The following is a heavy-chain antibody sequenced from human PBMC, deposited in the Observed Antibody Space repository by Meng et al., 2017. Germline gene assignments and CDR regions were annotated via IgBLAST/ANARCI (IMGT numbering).Heavy chain of an antibody. Sequence: QVQLQESGPGLVKPSETLSLTCTGSGGSISSYYWSWIRQPPGKGLEWIGYIYYSGSTNYNPSLKSRVTISVDTSKNQFSLKLSSVTAADTAVYYCARGDYSSSWYGNYWGQGTLVTVSS. D-gene: IGHD6-13*01. J-gene: IGHJ4*02. CDR1: GGSISSYY. V-gene: IGHV4-59*01. CDR2: IYYSGST. CDR3: ARGDYSSSWYGNY.